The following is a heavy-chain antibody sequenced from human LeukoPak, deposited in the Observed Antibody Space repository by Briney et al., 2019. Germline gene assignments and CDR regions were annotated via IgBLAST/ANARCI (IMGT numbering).Heavy chain of an antibody. V-gene: IGHV4-31*11. CDR3: ARDRWVGYCSSTSCYDEANWFDP. Sequence: PSDTLSLTCAVSGGSISSGGYSWSWIRQPPGKGLEWIGYIYYSGSTYYNPSLKSRVTISVDTSKNQFSLKLSSVTAADTAVYYCARDRWVGYCSSTSCYDEANWFDPWGQGTLVTVSS. J-gene: IGHJ5*02. D-gene: IGHD2-2*01. CDR1: GGSISSGGYS. CDR2: IYYSGST.